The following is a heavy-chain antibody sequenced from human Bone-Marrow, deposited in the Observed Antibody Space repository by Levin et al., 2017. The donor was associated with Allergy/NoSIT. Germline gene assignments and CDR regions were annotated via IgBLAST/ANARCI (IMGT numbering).Heavy chain of an antibody. CDR1: GFTFSTYG. J-gene: IGHJ6*02. CDR3: ARDRSSTYKYYGMDV. Sequence: GESLKISCGASGFTFSTYGMHWVRQAPGKGLEWVAGIWFDGSRKYYADPVKGRFTISRDNAKNILYLQMNGLRVDDRAVYYCARDRSSTYKYYGMDVWGQGTTVTVSS. CDR2: IWFDGSRK. V-gene: IGHV3-33*01. D-gene: IGHD6-13*01.